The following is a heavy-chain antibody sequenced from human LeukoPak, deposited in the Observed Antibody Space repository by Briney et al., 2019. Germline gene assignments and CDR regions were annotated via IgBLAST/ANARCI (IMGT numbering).Heavy chain of an antibody. V-gene: IGHV5-51*01. D-gene: IGHD6-6*01. CDR3: ARHWVTGSSSSPNDY. CDR2: IYPGDSDT. Sequence: GESLKISCQGSGYSFSTYWIAWVRQMPGKGLELMGIIYPGDSDTRYSPSFQGQVTISADKSISTAYLQWSSLKVSDSAMYYCARHWVTGSSSSPNDYWGQGTLVTVSS. J-gene: IGHJ4*02. CDR1: GYSFSTYW.